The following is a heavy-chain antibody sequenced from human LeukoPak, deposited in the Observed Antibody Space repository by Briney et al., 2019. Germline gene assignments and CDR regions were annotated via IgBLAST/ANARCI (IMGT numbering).Heavy chain of an antibody. D-gene: IGHD6-13*01. CDR1: GFTFSSYA. CDR2: ISGSGGST. CDR3: AKAGPGIAAAGYNLYYYYMDV. V-gene: IGHV3-23*01. J-gene: IGHJ6*03. Sequence: PGGSLRLSCAASGFTFSSYAMSWVRQAPGKGLEWVSAISGSGGSTYYADSVKGRFTISRDNSKNTLYLQMNSLRAEDTAVYYCAKAGPGIAAAGYNLYYYYMDVWGKGTTVTVSS.